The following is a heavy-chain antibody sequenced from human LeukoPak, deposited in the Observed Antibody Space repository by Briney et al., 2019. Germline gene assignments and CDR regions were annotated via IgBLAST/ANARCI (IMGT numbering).Heavy chain of an antibody. Sequence: AVQSKRKGLEWVAVIWYDGSNKYYADSVKGRFTISRDNSKNTLYLQMNSLRAEDTAVYYCARDSGSRYSYFDYWGQETLVTVSS. CDR2: IWYDGSNK. D-gene: IGHD6-13*01. V-gene: IGHV3-33*01. CDR3: ARDSGSRYSYFDY. J-gene: IGHJ4*02.